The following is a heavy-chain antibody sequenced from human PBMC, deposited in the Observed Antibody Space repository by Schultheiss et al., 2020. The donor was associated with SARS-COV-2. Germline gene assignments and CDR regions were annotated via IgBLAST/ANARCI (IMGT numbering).Heavy chain of an antibody. CDR3: AGLTTANYYYGMDV. V-gene: IGHV3-48*03. CDR1: GFTFSSYE. Sequence: GGSLRLSCAASGFTFSSYEMNWVRQAPGKGLEWVSYISSSGSTIYYADSVKGRFTISRDNSKNTLYLQMNSLRAEDTAVYYCAGLTTANYYYGMDVWGQGTTVTVSS. D-gene: IGHD4-11*01. J-gene: IGHJ6*02. CDR2: ISSSGSTI.